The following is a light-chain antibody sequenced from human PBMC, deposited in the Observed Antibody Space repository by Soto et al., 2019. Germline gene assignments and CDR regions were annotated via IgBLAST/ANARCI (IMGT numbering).Light chain of an antibody. CDR3: QQYSIWRT. J-gene: IGKJ1*01. Sequence: IVMTQFPSTLSLSPWERATLSCRASESVSTNLAWYQQKAGQAPRLLIYGASTRDTGIPARFSGSGSGTEFTLTSSLLHDEDFAVYYRQQYSIWRTFGQGTKVDIK. V-gene: IGKV3-15*01. CDR1: ESVSTN. CDR2: GAS.